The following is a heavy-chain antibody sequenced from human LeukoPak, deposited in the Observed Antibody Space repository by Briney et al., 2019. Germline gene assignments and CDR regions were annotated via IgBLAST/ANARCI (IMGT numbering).Heavy chain of an antibody. Sequence: GGSLRLSCAASGFTFSSYWMNWVRQAPGKGLEWVSYISSSGSTIYYTDSVKGRFTISRDNAKNSLYLQMNSLRAEDTAVYYCARVLYGCFDYWGQGTLVTVSS. J-gene: IGHJ4*02. CDR3: ARVLYGCFDY. D-gene: IGHD4-17*01. V-gene: IGHV3-48*04. CDR2: ISSSGSTI. CDR1: GFTFSSYW.